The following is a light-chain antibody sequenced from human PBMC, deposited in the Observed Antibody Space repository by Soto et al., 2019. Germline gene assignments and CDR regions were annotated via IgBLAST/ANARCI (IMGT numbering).Light chain of an antibody. V-gene: IGLV4-69*01. Sequence: QLVLTQSPSASASLGASVKLTCTLSSGHSSYAIAWHQQQPEKGPRYLMKLNSDGSHSKGDGIPDRFSGSSSGAVRYLTISSLQSEDEADDYCQTWGTGIQVFGGGTKLTVL. CDR2: LNSDGSH. CDR1: SGHSSYA. CDR3: QTWGTGIQV. J-gene: IGLJ3*02.